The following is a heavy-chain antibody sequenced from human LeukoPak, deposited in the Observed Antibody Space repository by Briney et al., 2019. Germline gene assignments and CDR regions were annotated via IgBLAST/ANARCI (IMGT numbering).Heavy chain of an antibody. CDR1: GYTFTSYY. CDR2: INPSGGST. CDR3: ARGRLSDDVEMATISDY. Sequence: ASVKVSCKASGYTFTSYYMHWVRQAPGQGLEWMGIINPSGGSTSYAQKFQGRVTMTRDTSTSTAYMELRSLRSDDTAVYYCARGRLSDDVEMATISDYWGQGTLVTVSS. V-gene: IGHV1-46*01. J-gene: IGHJ4*02. D-gene: IGHD5-24*01.